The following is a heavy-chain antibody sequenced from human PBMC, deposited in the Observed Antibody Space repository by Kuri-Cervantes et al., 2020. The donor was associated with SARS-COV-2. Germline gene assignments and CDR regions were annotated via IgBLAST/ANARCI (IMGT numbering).Heavy chain of an antibody. J-gene: IGHJ3*02. CDR2: INSDGSST. D-gene: IGHD6-19*01. CDR1: GFTFSSYW. CDR3: ARGPDSSGWYAGDAFDI. V-gene: IGHV3-74*01. Sequence: GGSLRLSCAASGFTFSSYWMHWVRQAPGKGLVWVSRINSDGSSTSYADSVKGRFTISRDNVKNTLYLQMNSLRAEDTAVYYCARGPDSSGWYAGDAFDIWGQGTMVTVSS.